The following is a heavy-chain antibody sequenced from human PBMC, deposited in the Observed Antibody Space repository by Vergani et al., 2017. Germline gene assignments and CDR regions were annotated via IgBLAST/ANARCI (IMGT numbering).Heavy chain of an antibody. CDR3: ARGSSSGVFDY. J-gene: IGHJ4*02. V-gene: IGHV3-33*01. CDR2: IWYDGSNK. Sequence: QVQLVESGGGVVQPGRSLRLSCAASGFTFSSYGMHWVRQAPGKGLEWVAVIWYDGSNKYYADSVKGRFTISRDNSKNTLYLQMNSLRAEDTAVYYCARGSSSGVFDYWGQGTLVTVSS. CDR1: GFTFSSYG. D-gene: IGHD6-13*01.